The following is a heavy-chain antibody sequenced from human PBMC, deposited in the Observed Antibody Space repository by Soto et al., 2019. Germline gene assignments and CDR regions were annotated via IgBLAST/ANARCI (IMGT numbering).Heavy chain of an antibody. J-gene: IGHJ4*02. CDR3: VHRSYFKALTGYSH. Sequence: QITLKESGPTLVKPTQTLTLTCTLSGFSISTTNVGVGWVRQPPGKALEWPALIYWDDDKRYSSSLKLRLALTKDTSKNQVVLTMTYMYPVETDTYYCVHRSYFKALTGYSHWCQGALVTVSS. CDR2: IYWDDDK. V-gene: IGHV2-5*02. D-gene: IGHD3-9*01. CDR1: GFSISTTNVG.